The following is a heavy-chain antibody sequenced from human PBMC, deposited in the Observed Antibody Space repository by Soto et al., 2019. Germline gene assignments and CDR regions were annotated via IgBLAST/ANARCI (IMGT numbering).Heavy chain of an antibody. D-gene: IGHD3-22*01. Sequence: SVKVSCKASGGTFGSYAISWVRQAPGQGLEWMGGIIPIFGTANYAQKFQGRVTITADESTSTAYMELSSLRSEDTAVYYCARDLHDSSGYYGPRRLDYWGQGTLVTVSS. CDR1: GGTFGSYA. V-gene: IGHV1-69*13. J-gene: IGHJ4*02. CDR3: ARDLHDSSGYYGPRRLDY. CDR2: IIPIFGTA.